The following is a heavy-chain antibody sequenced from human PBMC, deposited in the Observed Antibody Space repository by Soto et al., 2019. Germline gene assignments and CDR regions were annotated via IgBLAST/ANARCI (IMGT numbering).Heavy chain of an antibody. CDR3: ARDYSSGYGMDV. CDR1: GYTFTSYD. D-gene: IGHD6-19*01. J-gene: IGHJ6*02. CDR2: MNPNSGNT. Sequence: ASVKVSCKASGYTFTSYDINWVRQATGQGLEWVGWMNPNSGNTDYAQKFQGRVTMTRNTSISTAYMELSSLRSEDTAVYYCARDYSSGYGMDVWGQGTTVTVSS. V-gene: IGHV1-8*01.